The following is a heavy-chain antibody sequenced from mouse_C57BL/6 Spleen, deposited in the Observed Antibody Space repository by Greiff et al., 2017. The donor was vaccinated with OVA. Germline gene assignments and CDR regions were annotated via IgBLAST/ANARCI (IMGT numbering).Heavy chain of an antibody. V-gene: IGHV5-17*01. CDR2: ISSGGSTI. Sequence: EVKLVESGGGLVKPGGSLKLSCAASGFTFSDYGMHWVRQAPEKGLEWVAYISSGGSTIYYADTVKGRFTISRDNAKNTLFLQMTSLRSEDTAMYYCARPKLGRIGYFDVWGTGTTVTVSS. J-gene: IGHJ1*03. CDR1: GFTFSDYG. CDR3: ARPKLGRIGYFDV. D-gene: IGHD4-1*01.